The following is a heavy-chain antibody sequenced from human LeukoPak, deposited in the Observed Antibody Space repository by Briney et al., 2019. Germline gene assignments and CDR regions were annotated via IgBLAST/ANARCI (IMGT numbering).Heavy chain of an antibody. Sequence: GGSLRPSCEAPGFTSSTNGMHWVRKAPGKGLEWSEVILYDGSNKYYAASGKGRSTTSRAKSKNTLYLQMNSLRAEDTAVYNCAKDLEEWWSRTPPRGLDYWGQGALFTVSS. V-gene: IGHV3-30*18. CDR2: ILYDGSNK. J-gene: IGHJ4*02. CDR1: GFTSSTNG. CDR3: AKDLEEWWSRTPPRGLDY. D-gene: IGHD2-15*01.